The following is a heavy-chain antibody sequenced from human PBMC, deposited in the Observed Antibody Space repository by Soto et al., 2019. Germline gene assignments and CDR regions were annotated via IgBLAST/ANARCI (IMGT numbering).Heavy chain of an antibody. V-gene: IGHV1-8*01. CDR2: ISPSSGNT. J-gene: IGHJ5*02. CDR3: ARGFQIFGLVKKIDP. D-gene: IGHD3-3*01. CDR1: GYTFTNYE. Sequence: QVQLVQSGAEVKKPGASVTVSCQASGYTFTNYEINWVRQAPGQGLEWLGWISPSSGNTGYPQKFQGRISTTRNNSMNTAYMELSSLTSDDTAVYYCARGFQIFGLVKKIDPWGQGTLVIVSS.